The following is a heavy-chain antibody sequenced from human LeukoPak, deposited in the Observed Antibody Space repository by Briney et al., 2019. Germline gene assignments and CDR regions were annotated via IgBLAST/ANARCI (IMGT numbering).Heavy chain of an antibody. D-gene: IGHD2-8*01. J-gene: IGHJ4*02. CDR2: INAYNGNK. CDR3: ANRGQQLYDY. V-gene: IGHV1-18*01. CDR1: DYTFSSDG. Sequence: ASVKVSCKTSDYTFSSDGFTWVRQAPGKGLEWMGWINAYNGNKTYAPKFQGRVTLTTDTSTNTAYMDLRSLRSDDTAIYYCANRGQQLYDYWGQGTLVTVSS.